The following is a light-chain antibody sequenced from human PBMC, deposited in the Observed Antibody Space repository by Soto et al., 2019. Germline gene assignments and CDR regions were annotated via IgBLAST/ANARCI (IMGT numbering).Light chain of an antibody. V-gene: IGLV2-14*01. CDR2: EVS. CDR1: SSDVGGYNY. CDR3: SSYTSSSTSYV. Sequence: QSVLTQPASVSGSPGQSITISCTGTSSDVGGYNYVSWYQQHPGKAPKLMIYEVSNRPSGVSNRFSGSKSGNTASLTISGLQAEDEDDYYCSSYTSSSTSYVFGHGTKSPS. J-gene: IGLJ1*01.